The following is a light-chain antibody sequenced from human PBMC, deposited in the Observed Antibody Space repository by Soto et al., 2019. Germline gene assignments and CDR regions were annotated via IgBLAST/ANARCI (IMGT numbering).Light chain of an antibody. CDR2: WAS. V-gene: IGKV4-1*01. CDR3: QQYYITPRT. Sequence: DIVMTQSPDSLAVSLGERATINCKSSQSVLYSSHNKNYLAWYQQKPGQPPKLLIYWASTRESGVPDRFSGSGSGTDFTLTISTLQAEDVAVYYCQQYYITPRTFGQGTKVEIK. CDR1: QSVLYSSHNKNY. J-gene: IGKJ1*01.